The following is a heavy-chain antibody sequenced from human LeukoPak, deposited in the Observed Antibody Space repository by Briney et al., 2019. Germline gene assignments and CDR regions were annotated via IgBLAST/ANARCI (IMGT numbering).Heavy chain of an antibody. Sequence: SETLSLTCTVSGGSISSSSYYWGWIRQPPGKGLEWIGSIYYSGSTYYNPSLKSRVTISVDRSKIQFSLKLSSVTAADTAVYYCARGSIAPRPYYFDYWGQGTLVTVSS. CDR1: GGSISSSSYY. J-gene: IGHJ4*02. V-gene: IGHV4-39*07. D-gene: IGHD2-21*01. CDR3: ARGSIAPRPYYFDY. CDR2: IYYSGST.